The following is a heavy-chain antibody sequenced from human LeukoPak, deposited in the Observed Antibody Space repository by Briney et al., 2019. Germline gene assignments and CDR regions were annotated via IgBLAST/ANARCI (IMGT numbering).Heavy chain of an antibody. Sequence: PSETLSLTCTVSGGSISSYYWSWIRQPPGKGLEWIGYIYYSGSTNYNPSHKSRVTISVDTSKNQFSLKLSSVTAADTAVYYCARCASSGYFSYYYYYMDVWGKGTTVTVSS. CDR3: ARCASSGYFSYYYYYMDV. D-gene: IGHD3-22*01. J-gene: IGHJ6*03. CDR2: IYYSGST. CDR1: GGSISSYY. V-gene: IGHV4-59*01.